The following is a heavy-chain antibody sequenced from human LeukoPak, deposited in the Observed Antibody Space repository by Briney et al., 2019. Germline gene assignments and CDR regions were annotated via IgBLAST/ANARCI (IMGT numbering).Heavy chain of an antibody. CDR3: ARDLTVGAVAGKGEGWFDP. J-gene: IGHJ5*02. Sequence: ASVKVCCKASGYTFTSYAMNWVRQAPGQGLEWMGWINTNTGNPTYAQGFTGRFVFSLDTSVSTAYLQISSLKAEDTAVYYCARDLTVGAVAGKGEGWFDPWGQGTLVTVSS. D-gene: IGHD6-19*01. V-gene: IGHV7-4-1*02. CDR1: GYTFTSYA. CDR2: INTNTGNP.